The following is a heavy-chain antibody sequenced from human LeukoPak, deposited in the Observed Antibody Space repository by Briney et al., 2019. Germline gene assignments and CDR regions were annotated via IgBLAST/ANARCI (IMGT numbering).Heavy chain of an antibody. CDR2: TSGGASSR. V-gene: IGHV3-23*01. CDR1: GFSFSSYA. CDR3: TKAVGGGRDAYDI. J-gene: IGHJ3*02. D-gene: IGHD3-16*01. Sequence: GGSLRLSCAASGFSFSSYAMDWVRQAPGKGLEWVSVTSGGASSRYYADSVKGRFTISRDNSRNTFYLQMENLRAEDSATYYCTKAVGGGRDAYDIWGQGTRVIVSS.